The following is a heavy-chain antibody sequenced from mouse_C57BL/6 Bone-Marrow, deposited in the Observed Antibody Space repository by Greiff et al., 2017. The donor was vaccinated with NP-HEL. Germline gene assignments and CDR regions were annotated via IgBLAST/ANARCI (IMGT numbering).Heavy chain of an antibody. CDR3: ARLAIYYYGSSYQNYFDY. D-gene: IGHD1-1*01. V-gene: IGHV1-72*01. Sequence: QVQLKQPGAELVKPGASVKLSCKASGYTFTSYWMHWVKQRPGRGLEWIGRIDPNSGGTKYNEKFKSKATLTVDKPSSTAYMQLSSLTSEDSAVYYCARLAIYYYGSSYQNYFDYWGQGTTLTVSS. CDR2: IDPNSGGT. CDR1: GYTFTSYW. J-gene: IGHJ2*01.